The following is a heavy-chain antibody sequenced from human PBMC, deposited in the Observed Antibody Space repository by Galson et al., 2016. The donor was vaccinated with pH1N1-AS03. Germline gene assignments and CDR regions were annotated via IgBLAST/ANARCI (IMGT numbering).Heavy chain of an antibody. D-gene: IGHD6-6*01. V-gene: IGHV5-51*01. CDR1: GHIFANYW. Sequence: SGAEVKKPGESLKISCKGSGHIFANYWIGWVRQTPGKGLEWMGLIYPGDSDTRYSPSFQGQVTISADKSLSTAYLQWSSLKASDTAMYYCAISRIAAHTYYYHGIDVWGQGTTVTVSS. CDR3: AISRIAAHTYYYHGIDV. CDR2: IYPGDSDT. J-gene: IGHJ6*02.